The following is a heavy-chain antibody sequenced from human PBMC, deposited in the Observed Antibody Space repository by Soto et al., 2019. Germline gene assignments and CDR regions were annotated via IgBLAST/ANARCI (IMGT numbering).Heavy chain of an antibody. CDR2: IFHSGST. J-gene: IGHJ4*02. Sequence: SETLSLTCGVSGYSISSGYYWGWIRQPPGKGLEWIASIFHSGSTYYNPSLKSRVTISVDTSKNQFSLKLSSVTAADTAVYYCARGLQYGGNSAYWGQGTLATVSS. D-gene: IGHD2-21*02. V-gene: IGHV4-38-2*01. CDR1: GYSISSGYY. CDR3: ARGLQYGGNSAY.